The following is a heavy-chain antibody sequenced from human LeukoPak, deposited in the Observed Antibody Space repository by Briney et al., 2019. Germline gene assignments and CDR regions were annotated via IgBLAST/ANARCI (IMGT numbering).Heavy chain of an antibody. CDR3: ARVGGGLHSNYPFWFDP. CDR2: INSDGGST. V-gene: IGHV3-74*01. Sequence: EGSLRLSCAASGFTFSSYWMHWVRQAPGKGLVWVSRINSDGGSTSYTDSVKGRFTISRDNTKNSLYLQMNSLRAEDTAVYYCARVGGGLHSNYPFWFDPWGQGTLVTVSS. CDR1: GFTFSSYW. J-gene: IGHJ5*02. D-gene: IGHD4-11*01.